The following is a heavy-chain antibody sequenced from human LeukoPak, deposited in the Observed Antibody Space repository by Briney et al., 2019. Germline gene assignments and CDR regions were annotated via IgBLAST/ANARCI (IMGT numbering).Heavy chain of an antibody. Sequence: PSETLSLTCTVYGGSITSYYWSWIRQPAGKGLEWIGRIYTSGSTDYNPSLKSRVTMLVDTSKNQFSLKLTSVTAADTAVYYCARRSRLGYYFDYWGQGTLVTVSS. CDR3: ARRSRLGYYFDY. CDR1: GGSITSYY. J-gene: IGHJ4*02. D-gene: IGHD6-19*01. V-gene: IGHV4-4*07. CDR2: IYTSGST.